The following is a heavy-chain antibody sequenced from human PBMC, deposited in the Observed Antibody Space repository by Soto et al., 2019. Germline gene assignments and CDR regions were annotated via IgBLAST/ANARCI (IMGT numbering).Heavy chain of an antibody. CDR2: INPNSVGT. D-gene: IGHD3-10*01. J-gene: IGHJ3*02. Sequence: QVPLVQSGAEVKKPGASVTVSCKASGYPFTGHYMHWVRQAPGHGLAWMGWINPNSVGTNYAQKFQGRVTMTRDTSISTAYMELSRLRSDDTAVYYCAREPMVRAAHGFDIWGQGTMVTVSS. CDR1: GYPFTGHY. CDR3: AREPMVRAAHGFDI. V-gene: IGHV1-2*02.